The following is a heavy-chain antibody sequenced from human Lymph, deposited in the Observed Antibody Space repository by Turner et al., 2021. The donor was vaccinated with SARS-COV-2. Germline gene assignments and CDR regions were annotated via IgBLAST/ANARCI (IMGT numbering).Heavy chain of an antibody. CDR1: GFTFNNYP. CDR3: ARDSSGSGTLDY. D-gene: IGHD3-10*01. V-gene: IGHV3-30-3*01. Sequence: QVQLVASGGGVVQPGRYLRLSCAASGFTFNNYPMHWVRQAPGKGLEWVAVISYDGSNKYYADSGKGRFTISRDNSKNTLYLQMNSLRAEDTAVYYCARDSSGSGTLDYWGQGTLVTVSS. J-gene: IGHJ4*02. CDR2: ISYDGSNK.